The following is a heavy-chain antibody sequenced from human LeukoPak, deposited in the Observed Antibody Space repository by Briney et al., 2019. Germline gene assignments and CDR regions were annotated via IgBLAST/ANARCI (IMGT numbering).Heavy chain of an antibody. CDR3: ATDGHRYYYYGMDV. V-gene: IGHV1-24*01. CDR1: GYTLTELS. Sequence: GASVKVSCKVSGYTLTELSMHWVRQAPGKGLEWMGGFDPEDGKTIYAQKFQGRVTMTEDTSTDTAYMELSSLRSEDTAVYYCATDGHRYYYYGMDVWGQGTTVTVSS. CDR2: FDPEDGKT. J-gene: IGHJ6*02.